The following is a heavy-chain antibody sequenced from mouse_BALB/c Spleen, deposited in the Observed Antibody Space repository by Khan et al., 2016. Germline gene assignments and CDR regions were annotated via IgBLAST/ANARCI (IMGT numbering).Heavy chain of an antibody. CDR1: GYSFTGYY. V-gene: IGHV1-26*01. Sequence: VQLQQSGPDLVKPGASVNISCKASGYSFTGYYMHWVKESHGKSLEWIGRVNPNNGGTSYNQKFKGKAILTVDKSSSIAYMELRSLTSEDSAVYYGASMGGDYVGWGQGTTLTVSS. J-gene: IGHJ2*01. D-gene: IGHD2-13*01. CDR3: ASMGGDYVG. CDR2: VNPNNGGT.